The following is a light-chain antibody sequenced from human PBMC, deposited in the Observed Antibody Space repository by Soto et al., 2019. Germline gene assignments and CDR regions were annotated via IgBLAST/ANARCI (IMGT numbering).Light chain of an antibody. V-gene: IGKV3-15*01. Sequence: EIVMTQSPATLSVSPGERATLSCRASQSVSSNLAWYQQKPGQAPRLLIYGASTRATGIPARFSGSGSGTEFXLXXSSXXSEXXAVYYCQQYNNWPPYTFGQGTKLEIK. CDR2: GAS. J-gene: IGKJ2*01. CDR3: QQYNNWPPYT. CDR1: QSVSSN.